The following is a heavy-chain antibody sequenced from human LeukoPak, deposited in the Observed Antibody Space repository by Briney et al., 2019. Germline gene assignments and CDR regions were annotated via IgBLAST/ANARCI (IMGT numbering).Heavy chain of an antibody. J-gene: IGHJ5*02. CDR1: GYTFTSYD. D-gene: IGHD3-16*02. V-gene: IGHV1-8*01. Sequence: AASVKVSCKASGYTFTSYDINWVRQATGQGLEWMGWMNPNSGNTGYAQKFQGRVTMTRNTSISTAYMELSSLRPEDTAVYYCARVGLMITFGGVIVTGYWFDPWGQGTLVTVSS. CDR2: MNPNSGNT. CDR3: ARVGLMITFGGVIVTGYWFDP.